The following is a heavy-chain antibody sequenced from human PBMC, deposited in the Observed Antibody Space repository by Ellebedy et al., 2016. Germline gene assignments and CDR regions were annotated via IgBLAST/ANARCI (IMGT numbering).Heavy chain of an antibody. CDR3: ARQMVYDSSGYYPYYYYYYGMDV. CDR1: GGSISSSSYY. V-gene: IGHV4-39*01. J-gene: IGHJ6*02. D-gene: IGHD3-22*01. Sequence: SETLSLTCTVSGGSISSSSYYWGWIRQPPGKGLEWIGSIYYSGSTYYNPSLKSRVTISVDTSKNQFSLKLSSVTAADTAVYYCARQMVYDSSGYYPYYYYYYGMDVWGQGTTVTVSS. CDR2: IYYSGST.